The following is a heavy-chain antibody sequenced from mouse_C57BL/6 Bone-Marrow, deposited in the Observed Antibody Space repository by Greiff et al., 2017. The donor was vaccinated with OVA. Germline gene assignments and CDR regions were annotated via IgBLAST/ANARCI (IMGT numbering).Heavy chain of an antibody. V-gene: IGHV1-5*01. CDR2: IYPGNSDT. Sequence: VQLKQSGTVLARPGASVKMSCKTSGYTFTSYWMHWVKQRPGQGLEWIGAIYPGNSDTSYNQKFKGKATLTAVTSASTAYMELSSLTNEDSAVYYCTRGGVFDYWGQGTTLTVSS. CDR3: TRGGVFDY. J-gene: IGHJ2*01. CDR1: GYTFTSYW.